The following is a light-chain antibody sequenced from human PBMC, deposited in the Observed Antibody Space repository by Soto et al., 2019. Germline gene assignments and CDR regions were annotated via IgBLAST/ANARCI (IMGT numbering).Light chain of an antibody. J-gene: IGKJ1*01. V-gene: IGKV1-5*03. CDR2: KAS. Sequence: EIPMTQSPSTLSASIGDRVTITCRASQSISSWLAWYQQKPGKAPKLLIYKASSLESGVPSRFSGSGSGTEFTLTISSLQPDDFATYYCQQYSTYATFGQGTKVDIK. CDR1: QSISSW. CDR3: QQYSTYAT.